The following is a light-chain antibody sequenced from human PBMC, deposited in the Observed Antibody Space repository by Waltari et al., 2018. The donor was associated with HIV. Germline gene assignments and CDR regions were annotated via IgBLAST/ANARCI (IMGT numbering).Light chain of an antibody. CDR3: TSYAGNSNFVV. Sequence: QSALTQPPSASGSPGQSVSISCTGTNSDVGAYDFFSWYQTHHGKAPTLIIYEVNKRPSGFPDRFAVSKSGNTASLIVSGLQAEDEGDYFCTSYAGNSNFVVFGGGTKLTVL. J-gene: IGLJ2*01. CDR2: EVN. V-gene: IGLV2-8*01. CDR1: NSDVGAYDF.